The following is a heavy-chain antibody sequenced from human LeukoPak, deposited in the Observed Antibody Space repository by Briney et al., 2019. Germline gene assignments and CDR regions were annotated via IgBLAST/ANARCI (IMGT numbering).Heavy chain of an antibody. Sequence: SETLSLTCTVSGGSISSHYWSWIRQPPGKGLEWIGYIYYSGSTNYNPSLKSRVTISVDTSKNQFSLKLSSVTAADTAVYYCAGQGASSGPMDAFDIWGQGTMVTVSS. CDR1: GGSISSHY. CDR2: IYYSGST. V-gene: IGHV4-59*08. D-gene: IGHD6-19*01. J-gene: IGHJ3*02. CDR3: AGQGASSGPMDAFDI.